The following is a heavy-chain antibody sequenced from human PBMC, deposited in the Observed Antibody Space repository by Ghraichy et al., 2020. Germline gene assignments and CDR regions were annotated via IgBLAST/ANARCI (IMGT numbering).Heavy chain of an antibody. Sequence: GESLNISCAASGFTFSSYAMSWVRQAPGKGLEWVSTISTSGVSTYYADSVKGRFTISRDNSKNTLYLQMSSLRAEDTAVYYCAKPKVDAFDYFDYWGQGTLVTVSS. CDR1: GFTFSSYA. J-gene: IGHJ4*02. V-gene: IGHV3-23*01. CDR3: AKPKVDAFDYFDY. CDR2: ISTSGVST. D-gene: IGHD1-26*01.